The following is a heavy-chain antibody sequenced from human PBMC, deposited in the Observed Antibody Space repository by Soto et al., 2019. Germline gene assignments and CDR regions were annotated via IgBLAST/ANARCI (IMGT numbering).Heavy chain of an antibody. J-gene: IGHJ4*02. CDR2: IYYSGST. D-gene: IGHD2-2*01. CDR1: GGSISSGGYY. Sequence: SETLSLTCTVSGGSISSGGYYWSWIRQHPGKGLEWIGYIYYSGSTYYNPSLKSRVTISVDTSKNQFSLKLSSVTAADTAVYYCARGVVVPADFDYWGQGTLVTVSS. CDR3: ARGVVVPADFDY. V-gene: IGHV4-31*03.